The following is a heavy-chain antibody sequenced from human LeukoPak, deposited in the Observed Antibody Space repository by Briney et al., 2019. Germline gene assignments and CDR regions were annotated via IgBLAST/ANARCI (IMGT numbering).Heavy chain of an antibody. CDR3: ARGLIVATITYYFDY. J-gene: IGHJ4*02. CDR1: GGSFSGYY. D-gene: IGHD5-12*01. Sequence: SETLSLTCAVYGGSFSGYYWSWIRQPPGKGLEWIGETDHSGSTNYNPSLKSRVTISVDTSKNQFSLKLSSVTAADTAVYYCARGLIVATITYYFDYWGQGTLVTVSS. CDR2: TDHSGST. V-gene: IGHV4-34*01.